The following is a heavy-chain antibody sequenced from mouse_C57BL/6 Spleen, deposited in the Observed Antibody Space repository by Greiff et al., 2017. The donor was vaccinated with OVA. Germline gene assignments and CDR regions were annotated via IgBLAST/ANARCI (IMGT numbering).Heavy chain of an antibody. V-gene: IGHV1-52*01. CDR3: ARSTVVAYYYAMDY. CDR2: IDPSDSET. D-gene: IGHD1-1*01. Sequence: QVHVKQSGAELVRPGSSVKLSCKASGYTFTSYWMHWVKQRPIQGLEWIGNIDPSDSETHYNQKFKDKATLTVDKSSSTAYMQLSSLTSEDSAVYYCARSTVVAYYYAMDYWGQGTSVTVSS. J-gene: IGHJ4*01. CDR1: GYTFTSYW.